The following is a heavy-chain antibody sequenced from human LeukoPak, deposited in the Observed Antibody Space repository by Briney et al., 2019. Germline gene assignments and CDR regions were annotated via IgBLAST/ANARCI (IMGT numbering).Heavy chain of an antibody. CDR2: ISSSGSTI. J-gene: IGHJ4*02. D-gene: IGHD3-22*01. V-gene: IGHV3-48*04. Sequence: GGSLTLSCAASGFTFDCCGMHWVRQAPGKGLEWVSYISSSGSTIYYADSVKGRFTISRDNAKNSLYLQMNSLRAEDTAVYYCARDGDYYDSSGYYDTEHFDYWGQGTLVTVSS. CDR3: ARDGDYYDSSGYYDTEHFDY. CDR1: GFTFDCCG.